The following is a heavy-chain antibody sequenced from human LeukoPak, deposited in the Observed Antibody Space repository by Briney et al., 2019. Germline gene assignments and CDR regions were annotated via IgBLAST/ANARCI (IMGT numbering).Heavy chain of an antibody. CDR3: AREEWIPYYYYYYMDV. J-gene: IGHJ6*03. Sequence: GGSLRLSCATSGFTFSSYWMSWVRQAPGKGLEWVANIKQDGSEKYYVDSVKGRFTISRDNAKNSLYLQMNSLRAEDTAVYYCAREEWIPYYYYYYMDVWGKGTTVTVSS. CDR2: IKQDGSEK. V-gene: IGHV3-7*01. CDR1: GFTFSSYW. D-gene: IGHD5-18*01.